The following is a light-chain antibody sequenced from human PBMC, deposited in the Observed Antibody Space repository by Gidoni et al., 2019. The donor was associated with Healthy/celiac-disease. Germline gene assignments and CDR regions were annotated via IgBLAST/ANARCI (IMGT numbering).Light chain of an antibody. CDR2: DAS. CDR1: QSVSSY. CDR3: QPRSNCPWT. Sequence: ESVLTQSTATRSLSPGERATLSCRASQSVSSYLAWYQQKPGQAPRLLIYDASNRATGIPARCSGSGSGTDLTLTISSLDPEDFAFYYWQPRSNCPWTVGQGTKVEIK. J-gene: IGKJ1*01. V-gene: IGKV3-11*01.